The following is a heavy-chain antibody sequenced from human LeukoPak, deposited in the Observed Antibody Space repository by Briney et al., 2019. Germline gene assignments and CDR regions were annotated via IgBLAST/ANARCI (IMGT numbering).Heavy chain of an antibody. CDR1: GYTFTVYY. V-gene: IGHV1-2*04. J-gene: IGHJ4*02. D-gene: IGHD6-13*01. Sequence: ASVKVSCKASGYTFTVYYMHWVRQAPGQGLERMGWINPNSGGTNYAQKFQGWVTMTRDTSISTAYMELSRLRSDDTAVYYCARGGYSSSWWRGGEGFDYWGQGTLVTVSS. CDR2: INPNSGGT. CDR3: ARGGYSSSWWRGGEGFDY.